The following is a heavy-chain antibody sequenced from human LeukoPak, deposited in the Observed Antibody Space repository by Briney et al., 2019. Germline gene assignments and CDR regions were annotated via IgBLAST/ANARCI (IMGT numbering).Heavy chain of an antibody. CDR1: GYTFTSYA. CDR2: INAGNGNT. V-gene: IGHV1-3*01. Sequence: ASVKVSCKASGYTFTSYAMHWVRQASGQRLEWMGWINAGNGNTKYSQKFQGRVTITRDTSASTAYMELSSLRSEDTAVYYCARGSSGYPYYFDYWGQGTLVTVSS. J-gene: IGHJ4*02. D-gene: IGHD6-19*01. CDR3: ARGSSGYPYYFDY.